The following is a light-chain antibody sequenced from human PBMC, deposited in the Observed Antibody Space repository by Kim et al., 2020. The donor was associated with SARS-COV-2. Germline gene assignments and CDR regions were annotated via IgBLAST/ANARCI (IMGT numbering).Light chain of an antibody. CDR2: GAS. J-gene: IGKJ1*01. CDR1: QSISNNY. V-gene: IGKV3-20*01. Sequence: SPGERANLSCRASQSISNNYLAWYQHKPGQAPRLLLYGASSRAADIPDRFTGSGSGTDFTLTISRLEPEDFAVYYCQKYGSSPWTFGQGTKVEIK. CDR3: QKYGSSPWT.